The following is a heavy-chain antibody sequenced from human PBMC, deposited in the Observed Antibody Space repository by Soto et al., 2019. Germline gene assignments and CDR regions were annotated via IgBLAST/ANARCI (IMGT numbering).Heavy chain of an antibody. V-gene: IGHV4-30-2*01. D-gene: IGHD2-15*01. Sequence: QLQLQESGSGLVKPLQTLSLTCAVSSGSISSGGYSWSWIRQPPGKGLEWIGYNYHSGSTYYNPSLKSRVTISVDRSKNQFSLKLSSVTAADTAVYYFARGQVVAAQHWGQGTLVTVSS. CDR3: ARGQVVAAQH. CDR1: SGSISSGGYS. J-gene: IGHJ4*02. CDR2: NYHSGST.